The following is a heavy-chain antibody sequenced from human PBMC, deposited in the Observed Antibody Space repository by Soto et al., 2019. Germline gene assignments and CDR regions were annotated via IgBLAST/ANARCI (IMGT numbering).Heavy chain of an antibody. CDR3: ARAKIPGLYYFDY. Sequence: QVQLQESGPGLVKPSQTLSLTCTFSGGSISSGGYYWSWIRQHPGKGLAWIGYIYYSGSTYYNPSLKSRVTISVATSKNHFSLKLISVTAADTAVYYCARAKIPGLYYFDYWGQGTLVTVSS. V-gene: IGHV4-31*03. CDR2: IYYSGST. CDR1: GGSISSGGYY. D-gene: IGHD2-2*02. J-gene: IGHJ4*02.